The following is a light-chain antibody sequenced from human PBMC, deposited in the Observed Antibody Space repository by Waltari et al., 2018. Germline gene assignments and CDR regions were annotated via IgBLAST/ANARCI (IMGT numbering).Light chain of an antibody. J-gene: IGKJ1*01. CDR1: QSVSSN. CDR2: GAS. CDR3: QQYNNGWT. Sequence: EIVMTQSPSNLSVSPRERATLPCRASQSVSSNLAWYQQKPGQAPRLLIYGASTRATGIPARFSGSGSGTEFTLTISSMQSEDFAVYYCQQYNNGWTFGQGTKVEIK. V-gene: IGKV3-15*01.